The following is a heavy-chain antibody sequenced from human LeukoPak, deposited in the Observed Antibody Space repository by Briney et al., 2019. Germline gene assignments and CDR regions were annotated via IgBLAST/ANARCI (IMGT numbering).Heavy chain of an antibody. CDR2: ISGSGGST. D-gene: IGHD5-18*01. CDR3: AKDQEFVQIQIWSTFFDY. Sequence: PGGSLRLSCAASGFTFSSYGMSWVRQAPGKGLELVSAISGSGGSTSYADSVKGRFTISTDNSKNTLYLQMNSLRAEDTAVYYCAKDQEFVQIQIWSTFFDYWGQGTLVTVSS. CDR1: GFTFSSYG. V-gene: IGHV3-23*01. J-gene: IGHJ4*02.